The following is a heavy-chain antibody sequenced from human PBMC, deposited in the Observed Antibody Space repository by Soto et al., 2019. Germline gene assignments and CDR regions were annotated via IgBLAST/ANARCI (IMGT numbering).Heavy chain of an antibody. V-gene: IGHV1-69*13. CDR2: IIPIFGTA. D-gene: IGHD2-21*02. CDR1: GGTFSSYA. CDR3: ARDRALCGGDCYSGMDV. J-gene: IGHJ6*02. Sequence: GDSVKVSCKASGGTFSSYAISWVRQAPGQGLEWMGGIIPIFGTANYAQKFQGRVTITADESTSTAYMELSSLRSEDTAVYYCARDRALCGGDCYSGMDVWGQGTTVTVSS.